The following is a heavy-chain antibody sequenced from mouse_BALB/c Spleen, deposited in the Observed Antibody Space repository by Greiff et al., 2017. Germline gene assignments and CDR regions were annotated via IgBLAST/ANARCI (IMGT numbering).Heavy chain of an antibody. V-gene: IGHV5-12-2*01. CDR3: ARHEMITTWFAY. CDR2: ISNGGGST. J-gene: IGHJ3*01. CDR1: GFTFSSYT. Sequence: EVQVVESGGGLVQPGGSLKLSCAASGFTFSSYTMSWVRQTPEKRLEWVAYISNGGGSTYYPDTVKGRFTISRDNAKNTLYLQMSSMKSEDTAMYYCARHEMITTWFAYWGQGTLVTVSA. D-gene: IGHD2-4*01.